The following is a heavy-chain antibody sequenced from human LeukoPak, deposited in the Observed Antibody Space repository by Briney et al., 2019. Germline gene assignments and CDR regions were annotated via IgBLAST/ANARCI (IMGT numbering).Heavy chain of an antibody. Sequence: PGRSLRLSCAASGFTFDGYAMHWVRQAPGKGLEWVSGISWNSGSIGYADSVKGRFTISRDNAKNSLYLQMNSLRAEDMALYYCAKGATDIVVVPADYFDYWGQGTLVTVSS. CDR3: AKGATDIVVVPADYFDY. CDR1: GFTFDGYA. V-gene: IGHV3-9*03. D-gene: IGHD2-2*01. CDR2: ISWNSGSI. J-gene: IGHJ4*02.